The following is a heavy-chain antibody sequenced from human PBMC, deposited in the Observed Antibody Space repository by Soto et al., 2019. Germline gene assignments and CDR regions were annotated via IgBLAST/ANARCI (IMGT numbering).Heavy chain of an antibody. CDR2: MYKGGSI. CDR1: GGSISDDY. Sequence: ETLSLTCRVSGGSISDDYWSWIRQPPGKRLEWIGYMYKGGSINYNPSLKSRVTFSVDTSKNQFSLKLSSVTAADTAVYYCARSYYDRSGYAVDPWGQGTLVTVSS. D-gene: IGHD3-22*01. CDR3: ARSYYDRSGYAVDP. J-gene: IGHJ5*02. V-gene: IGHV4-4*09.